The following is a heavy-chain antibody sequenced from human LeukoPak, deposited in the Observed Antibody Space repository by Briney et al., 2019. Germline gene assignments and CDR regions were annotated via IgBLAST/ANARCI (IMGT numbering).Heavy chain of an antibody. J-gene: IGHJ4*02. Sequence: GESLKISCKGSGYSFTSFWIAWVRQMPGKGLECMGIIYPGDSDTRYSPSFQGQVTISADKSISTAYLQWSSLKASDTAMYYCARLQVGGYSYGYDWGQGTLVTVSS. CDR2: IYPGDSDT. CDR1: GYSFTSFW. D-gene: IGHD5-18*01. CDR3: ARLQVGGYSYGYD. V-gene: IGHV5-51*01.